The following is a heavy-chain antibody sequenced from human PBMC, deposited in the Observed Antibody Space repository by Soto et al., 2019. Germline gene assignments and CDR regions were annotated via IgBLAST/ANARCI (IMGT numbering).Heavy chain of an antibody. Sequence: QVQLQASGPGLVKPSETLSLTCTVSGASMNSYHWSWIRQPAGKGLEWIGHIHSSGSTNYNPSLKSRVTMSVDRSKIRFSLRLMSLPAAEPAVYYCARDQGLAAAGIPWFDPWGQESRVTVP. V-gene: IGHV4-4*07. CDR3: ARDQGLAAAGIPWFDP. CDR2: IHSSGST. CDR1: GASMNSYH. D-gene: IGHD6-25*01. J-gene: IGHJ5*02.